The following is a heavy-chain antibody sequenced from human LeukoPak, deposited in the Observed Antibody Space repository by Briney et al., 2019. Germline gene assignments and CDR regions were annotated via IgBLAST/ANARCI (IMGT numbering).Heavy chain of an antibody. D-gene: IGHD3-3*01. V-gene: IGHV4-34*01. CDR1: GFTFSTNA. CDR3: ARVPLRFLEPFDY. Sequence: KPGGSLRLSCAASGFTFSTNAMTWVRQPPGKGLEWIGEINHSGGANYNPSLKSRVTISADTSKSQFSLKLGSVTAADTAVYYCARVPLRFLEPFDYWGQGTLVTVSS. CDR2: INHSGGA. J-gene: IGHJ4*02.